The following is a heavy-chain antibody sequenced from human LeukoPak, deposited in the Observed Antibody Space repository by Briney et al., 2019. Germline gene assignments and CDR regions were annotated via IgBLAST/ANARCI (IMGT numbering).Heavy chain of an antibody. J-gene: IGHJ4*02. CDR3: AGLGGTKGY. CDR1: GYSLSSGYY. CDR2: IYHSRST. V-gene: IGHV4-38-2*01. Sequence: SETLSLTCAVSGYSLSSGYYWGWIRQPPGKGLEWVGRIYHSRSTYYSPSLTSRVTISVDTSKSQFSLKLSSVTAADTAVYYCAGLGGTKGYWGQGTLVTVSS. D-gene: IGHD2-2*01.